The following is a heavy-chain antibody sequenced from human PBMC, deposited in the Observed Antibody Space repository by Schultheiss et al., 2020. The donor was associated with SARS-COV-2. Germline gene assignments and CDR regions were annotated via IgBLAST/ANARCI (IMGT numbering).Heavy chain of an antibody. Sequence: SQTLSLTCTVSGDSIDNYYWTWIRQPPGKGLEWIGYISYSGRTNNNPSLKSRVTISVDTSKNQFSLKLSSVTAADTAVYYCARAGESGGLGYWGQGTLVTVSS. CDR1: GDSIDNYY. J-gene: IGHJ4*02. CDR2: ISYSGRT. CDR3: ARAGESGGLGY. V-gene: IGHV4-59*01. D-gene: IGHD3-10*01.